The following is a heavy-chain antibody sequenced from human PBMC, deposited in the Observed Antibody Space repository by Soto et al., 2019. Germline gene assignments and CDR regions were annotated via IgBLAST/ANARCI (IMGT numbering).Heavy chain of an antibody. CDR2: ISYDGSNK. Sequence: QVQLVESGGGVVQPGRSLRLSCAASGFTFSSYAMHWVRQAPGKGLEWVAVISYDGSNKYYADSVKGRFTISRDNSKNTLYLQMNSLRVEDTAVYYCARAQYTGSYFDACDVWGQGTMVTVSS. CDR3: ARAQYTGSYFDACDV. CDR1: GFTFSSYA. J-gene: IGHJ3*01. D-gene: IGHD1-26*01. V-gene: IGHV3-30*04.